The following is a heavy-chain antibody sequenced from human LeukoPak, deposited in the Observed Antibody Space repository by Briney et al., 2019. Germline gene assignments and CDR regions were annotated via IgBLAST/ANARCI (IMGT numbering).Heavy chain of an antibody. Sequence: GGSLRLSCAASGFTFNDYWMTWVRQAPGKGLEWVAHIKQDGGEKYYVDSLKGRFTISRDNAKNSLFLQMNSLRAEDTAVYYCVRDCSSASLSSGCYYAMDVWGKGTTVTVS. J-gene: IGHJ6*04. D-gene: IGHD2-2*01. CDR3: VRDCSSASLSSGCYYAMDV. CDR2: IKQDGGEK. V-gene: IGHV3-7*03. CDR1: GFTFNDYW.